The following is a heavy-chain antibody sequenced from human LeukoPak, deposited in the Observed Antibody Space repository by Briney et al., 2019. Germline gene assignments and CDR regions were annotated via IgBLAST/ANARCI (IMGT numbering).Heavy chain of an antibody. CDR1: GLSFSNYA. J-gene: IGHJ4*02. Sequence: GGSLRLSCVASGLSFSNYAMNWVRQAPGKGLEWVSIISDSGGRTYYADSVKGRFTISRDNSKNTLYLQMNSLRAEDTAVYYCAKELGRNPFDYWGRGTLVTVSS. CDR2: ISDSGGRT. D-gene: IGHD1-26*01. V-gene: IGHV3-23*01. CDR3: AKELGRNPFDY.